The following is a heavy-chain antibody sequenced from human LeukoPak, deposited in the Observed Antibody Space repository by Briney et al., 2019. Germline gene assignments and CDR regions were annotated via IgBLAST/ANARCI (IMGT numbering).Heavy chain of an antibody. CDR3: AREGRYYYDSSGYYFD. CDR2: INHSGST. CDR1: GGSFSGYY. J-gene: IGHJ4*02. Sequence: SETLSLTCAVYGGSFSGYYWSWIRQPPGKGLEWIWEINHSGSTNYNPSLKSRVTMSVDTSKHQFSLKLSSVTAADTAVYYCAREGRYYYDSSGYYFDWGQGTLVTVSS. D-gene: IGHD3-22*01. V-gene: IGHV4-34*01.